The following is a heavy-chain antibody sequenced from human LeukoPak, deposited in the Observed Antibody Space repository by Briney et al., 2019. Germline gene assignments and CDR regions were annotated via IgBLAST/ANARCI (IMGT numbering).Heavy chain of an antibody. CDR1: GFTFDDYA. CDR2: ISWNSGSI. J-gene: IGHJ4*02. CDR3: AKVIGYAESVYLTSAVDY. D-gene: IGHD3-22*01. V-gene: IGHV3-9*01. Sequence: GGSLRLSCAASGFTFDDYAMHWVRQAPGKGLEWVSGISWNSGSIGYADSVKGRFTISRDNAKNSLYLQMNSLRAEDTALYYCAKVIGYAESVYLTSAVDYWGQGTLVTVSS.